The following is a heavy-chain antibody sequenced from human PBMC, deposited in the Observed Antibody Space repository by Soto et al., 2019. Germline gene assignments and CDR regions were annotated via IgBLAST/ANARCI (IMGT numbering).Heavy chain of an antibody. CDR3: ARDDCSGGSCYPSY. J-gene: IGHJ4*02. CDR2: IYYSGST. CDR1: GGSVSSGSYY. D-gene: IGHD2-15*01. Sequence: QVQLQESGPGLVKPSETLSLTCTVSGGSVSSGSYYWSWIRQPPGKGLEWIGYIYYSGSTNYNPSLKSRVTISVNTSKNQFPLKLSSVTAADTAVYYCARDDCSGGSCYPSYWGQGTLVTVSS. V-gene: IGHV4-61*01.